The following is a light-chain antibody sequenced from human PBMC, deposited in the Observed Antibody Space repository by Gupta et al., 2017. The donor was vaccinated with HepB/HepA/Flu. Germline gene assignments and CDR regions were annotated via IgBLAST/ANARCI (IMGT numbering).Light chain of an antibody. CDR2: AAA. CDR3: QQSYSTPRT. Sequence: DIQMTQSPSSLSASVGDRVTITCRASQSISSYLNWYQQKPGKAPKLLIYAAASLQSGVPSGFSGSGGWTDFTLMISSLQPEDFATYYCQQSYSTPRTFGQGTKVEIK. J-gene: IGKJ1*01. V-gene: IGKV1-39*01. CDR1: QSISSY.